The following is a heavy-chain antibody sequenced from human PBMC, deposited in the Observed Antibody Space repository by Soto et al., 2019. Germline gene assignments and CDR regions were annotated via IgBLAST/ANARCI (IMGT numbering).Heavy chain of an antibody. D-gene: IGHD2-15*01. CDR3: AKYCSGGSCYPSAFDI. J-gene: IGHJ3*02. CDR1: GFTFSSYA. V-gene: IGHV3-23*01. Sequence: GGSLRLSCAASGFTFSSYAMSWVRQAPGKGLEWVSAISGSGGSTYYADSVKGRSTISRDNSKNTLYLQMNSLGAEDTAVYYCAKYCSGGSCYPSAFDIWGQGTMVTVSS. CDR2: ISGSGGST.